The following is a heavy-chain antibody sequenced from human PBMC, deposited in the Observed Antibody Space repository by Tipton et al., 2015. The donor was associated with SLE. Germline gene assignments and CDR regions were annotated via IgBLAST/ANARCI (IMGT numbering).Heavy chain of an antibody. CDR3: ARDRGSGWFDFDY. CDR1: GFTFSTYT. CDR2: YDGSNK. V-gene: IGHV3-30*14. J-gene: IGHJ4*02. D-gene: IGHD6-19*01. Sequence: RSLRLSCAASGFTFSTYTMHWVRQAPGKGLEWVAYDGSNKYYADSVKGRFTISRDNSKNTLYLQMNSLRAEDTAVYYCARDRGSGWFDFDYWGQGTLVTVSS.